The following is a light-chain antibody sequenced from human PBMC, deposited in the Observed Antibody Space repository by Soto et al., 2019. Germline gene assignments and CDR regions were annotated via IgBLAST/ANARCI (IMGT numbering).Light chain of an antibody. V-gene: IGKV1-5*01. Sequence: DIQMTQSPSTLSASVGDRLTITCRASQSVSRWLGWYQQKPGKAPRLLIYDASSLQSGVPSRFSGSGSETEFRLTISSLQPDDFATYYCHQYDSYPYTFGQGTKLEIK. J-gene: IGKJ2*01. CDR3: HQYDSYPYT. CDR2: DAS. CDR1: QSVSRW.